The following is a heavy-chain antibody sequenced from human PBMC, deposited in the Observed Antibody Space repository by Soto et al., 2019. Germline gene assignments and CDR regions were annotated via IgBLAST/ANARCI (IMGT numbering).Heavy chain of an antibody. CDR2: IWYDGSNK. D-gene: IGHD6-19*01. CDR1: GFTFSSYG. CDR3: ARQAMAGYFDY. V-gene: IGHV3-33*01. Sequence: QVQLVESGGGVVQPGRSLRLSCAASGFTFSSYGMHWVRQAPGKGLEWVAVIWYDGSNKYYADPVKGRFTISRDNSENTLYLQMNSLRAEDTAVYYCARQAMAGYFDYWGQGTLVTVSS. J-gene: IGHJ4*02.